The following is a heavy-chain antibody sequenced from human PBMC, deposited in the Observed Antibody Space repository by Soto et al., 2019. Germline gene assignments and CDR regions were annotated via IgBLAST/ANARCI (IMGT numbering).Heavy chain of an antibody. D-gene: IGHD3-3*01. Sequence: SETLSPTCSVPGGPIDTCYWTWFRQAPGRGVECIGNIYYSGTTNITPALESRVSVSIDRATRQFSLTLSSVTAADTAVYYCARTAGTFDNFWSGYGYDIWGPGTKVTVSS. CDR2: IYYSGTT. J-gene: IGHJ3*02. V-gene: IGHV4-59*13. CDR3: ARTAGTFDNFWSGYGYDI. CDR1: GGPIDTCY.